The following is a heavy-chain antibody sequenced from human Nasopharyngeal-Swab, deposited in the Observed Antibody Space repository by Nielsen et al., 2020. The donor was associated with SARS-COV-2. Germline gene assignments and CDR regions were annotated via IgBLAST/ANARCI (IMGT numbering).Heavy chain of an antibody. CDR3: ARDGEASGYDNNWFDP. Sequence: ASVKVSCKASGYTFTSYYMHWVRQAPGQGLEWMGIINPSGGSTSYAQKFQGRVTMTRDTSTGTVYMELSSLRSEDPAVYYCARDGEASGYDNNWFDPWGQGTLVTVSS. CDR1: GYTFTSYY. D-gene: IGHD5-12*01. CDR2: INPSGGST. V-gene: IGHV1-46*01. J-gene: IGHJ5*02.